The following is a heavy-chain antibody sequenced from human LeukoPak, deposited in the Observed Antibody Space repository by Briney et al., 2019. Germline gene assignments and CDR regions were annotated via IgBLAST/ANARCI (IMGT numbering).Heavy chain of an antibody. J-gene: IGHJ3*02. D-gene: IGHD6-13*01. CDR2: TYYRSKWYN. Sequence: SQTLSLTCAISGDSVSSNSAAWNWIRQSPSRGLEWLGRTYYRSKWYNDYAVSVKSRITINPDTSKNQFSLQLNSVTPEDTAVYYCARALAKLQLPLDAFDIWGQGTIVTVSS. V-gene: IGHV6-1*01. CDR1: GDSVSSNSAA. CDR3: ARALAKLQLPLDAFDI.